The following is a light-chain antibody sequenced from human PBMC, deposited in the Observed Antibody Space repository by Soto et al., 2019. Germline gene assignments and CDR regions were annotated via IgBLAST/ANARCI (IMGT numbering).Light chain of an antibody. V-gene: IGLV3-1*01. Sequence: SYELTQPPSVSVSPGQTASIPCSGDKLGDKYACWYQQKPGQSPVLVIYQDSKRPSGIPERFSGSNSGNTATLTISGTQAMDEADYYCPAWDSSTVVFGGGTKLTVL. CDR3: PAWDSSTVV. CDR2: QDS. CDR1: KLGDKY. J-gene: IGLJ2*01.